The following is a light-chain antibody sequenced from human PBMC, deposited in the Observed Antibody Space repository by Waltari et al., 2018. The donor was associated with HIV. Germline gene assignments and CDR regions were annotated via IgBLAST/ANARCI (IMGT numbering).Light chain of an antibody. J-gene: IGKJ1*01. CDR3: QQYVDSRT. CDR1: QSLSGNY. V-gene: IGKV3-20*01. CDR2: GSS. Sequence: EIVLTQSPATLSLSPGERATLSCRASQSLSGNYLAWYQQKPGPAPRLLMYGSSSRATGIPDRFTGSGSGTDFTLTISRLEPEDFAVYYCQQYVDSRTFGQGTTVEI.